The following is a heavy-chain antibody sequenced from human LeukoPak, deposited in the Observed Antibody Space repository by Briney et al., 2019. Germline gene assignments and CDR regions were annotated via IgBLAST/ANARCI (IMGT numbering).Heavy chain of an antibody. CDR1: GLTFSSYG. CDR3: ARDDDSTGHYSYFQH. CDR2: IWSDGYKK. Sequence: GGSLRLSCAASGLTFSSYGMHSIRQAPGKGLEWVAVIWSDGYKKYYAESVKGRFTVSRDTSKNTLYLQMNSLRAEDTAVYYCARDDDSTGHYSYFQHWGQGTLVTVSS. J-gene: IGHJ1*01. D-gene: IGHD3-22*01. V-gene: IGHV3-33*01.